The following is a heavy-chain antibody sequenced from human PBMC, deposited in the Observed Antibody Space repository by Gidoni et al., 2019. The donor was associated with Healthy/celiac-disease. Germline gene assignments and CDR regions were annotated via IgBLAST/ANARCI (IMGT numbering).Heavy chain of an antibody. CDR3: TTAEWELPRSYYYYGMDV. V-gene: IGHV3-15*07. CDR2: IKSKTDGGTT. D-gene: IGHD1-26*01. Sequence: EVQLVESGGGLVKPGGSLRLSCAASGFTFSNAWMNWVRQAPGKGLEWGGRIKSKTDGGTTDYAAHVKGRFSISRDDSKNTLYLQMNRLKTEDTAVYYCTTAEWELPRSYYYYGMDVWGQGTTVTVSS. CDR1: GFTFSNAW. J-gene: IGHJ6*02.